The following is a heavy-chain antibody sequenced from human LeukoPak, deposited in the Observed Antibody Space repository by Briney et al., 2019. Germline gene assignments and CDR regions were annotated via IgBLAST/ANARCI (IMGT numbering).Heavy chain of an antibody. CDR2: IYYGGST. V-gene: IGHV4-59*02. CDR1: GDSVSSY. CDR3: ARGSDSSGWRRFDY. D-gene: IGHD6-19*01. J-gene: IGHJ4*02. Sequence: SETLSLTCTVSGDSVSSYWSWIRQPPGKGLRWIGYIYYGGSTNYNPSLKSRVTISVDSSKNQFPLRLTSVTAADTALYYCARGSDSSGWRRFDYWGQGILVTVSS.